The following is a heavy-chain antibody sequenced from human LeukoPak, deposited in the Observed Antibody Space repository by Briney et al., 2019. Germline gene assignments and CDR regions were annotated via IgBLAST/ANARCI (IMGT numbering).Heavy chain of an antibody. Sequence: SETLSLTCAVYGGSFSGYYWSWIRQPPGKGLEWIGEINHSGSTNYNPSLKSRVTISVDTSKNQFSLKLSSVTAADTAVYYCARLSVTTGHAFDIWGQGTMVTVSS. CDR2: INHSGST. V-gene: IGHV4-34*01. CDR1: GGSFSGYY. D-gene: IGHD4-17*01. CDR3: ARLSVTTGHAFDI. J-gene: IGHJ3*02.